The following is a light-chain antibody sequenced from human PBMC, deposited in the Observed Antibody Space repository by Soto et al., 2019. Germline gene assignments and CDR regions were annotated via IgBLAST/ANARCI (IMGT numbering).Light chain of an antibody. J-gene: IGKJ3*01. CDR1: QSVSSS. V-gene: IGKV3-11*01. CDR3: QQRNPLPFT. CDR2: DAS. Sequence: EIVLTQSPATLSVSPGERATLSCRASQSVSSSLVWYQQKPGQPPRLLIYDASNRATAIPARFSGSGSGPDFSLPISSLEPEDFAVYYCQQRNPLPFTFGPGTKVDIK.